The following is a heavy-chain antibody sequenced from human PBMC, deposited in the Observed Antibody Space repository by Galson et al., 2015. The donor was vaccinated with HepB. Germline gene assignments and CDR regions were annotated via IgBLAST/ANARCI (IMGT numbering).Heavy chain of an antibody. Sequence: SLRLSCAASGFSVSSIYMSWVRQAPGKGLEWLSMVYSDGTTHYKDSVRGRFTISRDNSKNTLYLQMSTLRAEDTAVYYCARWSGISYGCWGQGTLVTVSS. CDR2: VYSDGTT. CDR1: GFSVSSIY. D-gene: IGHD3-10*01. CDR3: ARWSGISYGC. J-gene: IGHJ4*02. V-gene: IGHV3-53*01.